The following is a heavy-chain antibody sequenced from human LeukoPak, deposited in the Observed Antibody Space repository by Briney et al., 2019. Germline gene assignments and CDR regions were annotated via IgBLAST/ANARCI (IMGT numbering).Heavy chain of an antibody. D-gene: IGHD6-13*01. V-gene: IGHV1-46*01. J-gene: IGHJ4*02. CDR3: ARFGGSSWYWDY. CDR2: INPSGGST. CDR1: GYTFTSYY. Sequence: ASVKVSCKASGYTFTSYYMHWVRQAPGQGLEWMGIINPSGGSTSYAQKFQGRVTMTRDTSTSTVYMELSRLRSDDTAVYYCARFGGSSWYWDYWGQGTLVTVSS.